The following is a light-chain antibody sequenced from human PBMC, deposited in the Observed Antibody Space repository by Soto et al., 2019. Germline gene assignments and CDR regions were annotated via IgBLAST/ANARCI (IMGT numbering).Light chain of an antibody. CDR3: QQYAGPPTT. J-gene: IGKJ5*01. CDR2: GAS. CDR1: QTVSNNY. Sequence: EIVLTQSPGTLSLSPGDRATLSXRXSQTVSNNYLAWCQQKPGQAPRVIMYGASRRATGIPDRFSGGGSGTDFTLTISRLEPEDFAVYFCQQYAGPPTTFGQGTRLEIK. V-gene: IGKV3-20*01.